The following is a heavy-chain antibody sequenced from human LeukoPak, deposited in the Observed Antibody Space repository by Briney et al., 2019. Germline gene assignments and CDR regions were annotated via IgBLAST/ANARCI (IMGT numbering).Heavy chain of an antibody. CDR2: IIPIFGTA. D-gene: IGHD6-19*01. CDR3: ARDQQWLAKEDLNWFDP. J-gene: IGHJ5*02. V-gene: IGHV1-69*05. Sequence: SVKVSCKASGGTFSSYAISWLRQAPGQGLEWMGRIIPIFGTANYAQKFQGRVTITTDESTSTAYMELSSLRSEDTAVYCCARDQQWLAKEDLNWFDPWGQGTLVTVSS. CDR1: GGTFSSYA.